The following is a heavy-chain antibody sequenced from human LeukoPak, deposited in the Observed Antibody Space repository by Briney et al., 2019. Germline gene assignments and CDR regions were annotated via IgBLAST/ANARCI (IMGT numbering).Heavy chain of an antibody. Sequence: GGSLRLSCAAPGFTFSSYSMNWVRQAPGKGLEWVSSISSSSSYIYYADSVKGRFTISRDNAKNSLYLQMNSLRAEDTAVYYCAREGDYDYAWGSYRPPTTRAFDIWGQGTMVTVSS. CDR3: AREGDYDYAWGSYRPPTTRAFDI. V-gene: IGHV3-21*01. CDR1: GFTFSSYS. D-gene: IGHD3-16*02. CDR2: ISSSSSYI. J-gene: IGHJ3*02.